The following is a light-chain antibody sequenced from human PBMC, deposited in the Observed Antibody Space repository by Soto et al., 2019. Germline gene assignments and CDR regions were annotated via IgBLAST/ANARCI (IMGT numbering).Light chain of an antibody. J-gene: IGKJ1*01. CDR3: QQYINSPWT. CDR2: GAS. V-gene: IGKV3-20*01. Sequence: EVVLTQSAVALSFSPLERATLSCVASQSFGSSYLAWYQQKPGQAPRLLIYGASTRATGIPDRFSGSGSGTEYTLTISRLEPEDFAVYYCQQYINSPWTFGQGTKVDIK. CDR1: QSFGSSY.